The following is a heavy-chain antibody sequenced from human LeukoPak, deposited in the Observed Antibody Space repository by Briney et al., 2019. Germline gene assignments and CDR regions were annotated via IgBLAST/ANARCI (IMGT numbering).Heavy chain of an antibody. CDR3: ATSTRSGYNWNSFDY. CDR2: INPNCGGT. Sequence: ASVTVSCTAPGYTFTVFCIHRMRESPVQGLHWLGRINPNCGGTNYAQKFQGRVTMTRDTSISTAYMELSRLRSDDTAIYYCATSTRSGYNWNSFDYWGQGTLVTVSS. J-gene: IGHJ4*02. D-gene: IGHD3-3*01. V-gene: IGHV1-2*02. CDR1: GYTFTVFC.